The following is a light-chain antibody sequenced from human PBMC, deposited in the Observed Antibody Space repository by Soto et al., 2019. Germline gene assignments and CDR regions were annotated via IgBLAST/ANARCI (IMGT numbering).Light chain of an antibody. CDR1: QSVSNY. V-gene: IGKV3-15*01. J-gene: IGKJ1*01. CDR2: GAT. Sequence: EIVMTQSPATLSVSPGERATLSCRASQSVSNYIAWYQQKPGQAPRLVVYGATSRATGIPARFSGSGSGTELTLTISRLQSEDFAVYYRQQYNIRPPWTFGQGTKVDIK. CDR3: QQYNIRPPWT.